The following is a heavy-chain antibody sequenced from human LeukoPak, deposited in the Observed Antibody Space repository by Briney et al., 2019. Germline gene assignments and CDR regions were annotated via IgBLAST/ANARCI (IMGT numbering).Heavy chain of an antibody. D-gene: IGHD1-20*01. CDR1: GGSISSTSYY. CDR2: TYYGGST. CDR3: ARSNWNAPFDY. V-gene: IGHV4-39*01. Sequence: SETLSLTCNVSGGSISSTSYYWDWIRQPPGKGLEWIGSTYYGGSTYNNPSLKSRVTISVDTSKNQFSLRLSSVTAADTAVYYCARSNWNAPFDYWGQGTLVTVSS. J-gene: IGHJ4*02.